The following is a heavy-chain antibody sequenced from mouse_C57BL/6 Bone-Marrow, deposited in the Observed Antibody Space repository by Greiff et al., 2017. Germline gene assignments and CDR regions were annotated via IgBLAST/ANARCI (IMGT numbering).Heavy chain of an antibody. Sequence: VQLQQPGAELVMPGASVKLSCKASGYTFTSYWMHWVKQRPGQGLEWIGEIDPSDSYTNYNQKFKGKSTLTVDKSSSTAYMQLSSLTSEDSAVYYCARDYDYDGGGYWGQGTTLTVSS. V-gene: IGHV1-69*01. CDR2: IDPSDSYT. CDR3: ARDYDYDGGGY. D-gene: IGHD2-4*01. J-gene: IGHJ2*01. CDR1: GYTFTSYW.